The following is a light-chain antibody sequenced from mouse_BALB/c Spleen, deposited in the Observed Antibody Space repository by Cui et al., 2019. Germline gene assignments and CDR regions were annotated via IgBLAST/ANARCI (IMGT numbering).Light chain of an antibody. CDR1: QDVSTA. CDR3: QQQYSTPYT. J-gene: IGKJ2*01. CDR2: WAS. Sequence: DIVMTQSHKFLSTSVGDGVRITGKASQDVSTAVAWYKQKPGQSPKLLIYWASTRHTGVPDRFTGSGSGTDYTLTVSSVQAEDLALYYCQQQYSTPYTFGGGTKLEIK. V-gene: IGKV6-25*01.